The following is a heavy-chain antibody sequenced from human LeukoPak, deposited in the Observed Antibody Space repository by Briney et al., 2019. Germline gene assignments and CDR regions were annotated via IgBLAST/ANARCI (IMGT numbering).Heavy chain of an antibody. CDR3: ARHSDYVWGSYRPIRY. D-gene: IGHD3-16*02. Sequence: GEPLKISCKGSGYSFTSYWIGWVRQMPGKGLEWMGIVYPGDSDTRYSPSFQGQVTISADKSISTAYLQWSSLKASDTAMYYCARHSDYVWGSYRPIRYWGQGTLVTVSS. CDR2: VYPGDSDT. J-gene: IGHJ4*02. CDR1: GYSFTSYW. V-gene: IGHV5-51*01.